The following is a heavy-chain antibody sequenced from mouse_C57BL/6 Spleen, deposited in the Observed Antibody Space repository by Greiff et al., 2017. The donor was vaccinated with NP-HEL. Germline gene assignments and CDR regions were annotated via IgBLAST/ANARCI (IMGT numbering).Heavy chain of an antibody. CDR1: GYSFTGYY. J-gene: IGHJ4*01. CDR2: INPSTGGT. V-gene: IGHV1-42*01. D-gene: IGHD2-4*01. Sequence: EVQLQQSGPELVKPGASVKISCKASGYSFTGYYMNWVKQSPEKSLEWIGEINPSTGGTTYNQKFKAKATLTVDKSSSTAYMQLKSLTSEDYAVSYCARLYYDYAYAMDYWGQGTSVTVSS. CDR3: ARLYYDYAYAMDY.